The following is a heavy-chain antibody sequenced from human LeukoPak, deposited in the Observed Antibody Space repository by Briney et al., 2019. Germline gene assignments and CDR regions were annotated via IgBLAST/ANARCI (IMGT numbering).Heavy chain of an antibody. CDR1: GYSFTSYW. CDR2: IYPGDSDT. Sequence: RGESLKISCKGSGYSFTSYWIGWVRQMPGKGLEWMGIIYPGDSDTRYSPSFQGQVTISADKSISTAYLHWSSLKASDTAMYYCARLTSSTAGGYLDYFDYWGQGTLLTVSS. J-gene: IGHJ4*02. D-gene: IGHD3-22*01. CDR3: ARLTSSTAGGYLDYFDY. V-gene: IGHV5-51*01.